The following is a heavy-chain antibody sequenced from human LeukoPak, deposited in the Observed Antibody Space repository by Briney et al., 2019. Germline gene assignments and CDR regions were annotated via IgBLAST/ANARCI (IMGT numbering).Heavy chain of an antibody. CDR3: ARDPGYDYGYDY. J-gene: IGHJ4*02. Sequence: GGSLRLSCAASGFTVSDNYMSWVRQAPGKGLEWVSVIYSDGSTYYADSVKGRFTISRDNSKNTVYLQMNSLRAEDTAVYYCARDPGYDYGYDYWGQGTMVTVSS. V-gene: IGHV3-66*01. CDR1: GFTVSDNY. CDR2: IYSDGST. D-gene: IGHD5-18*01.